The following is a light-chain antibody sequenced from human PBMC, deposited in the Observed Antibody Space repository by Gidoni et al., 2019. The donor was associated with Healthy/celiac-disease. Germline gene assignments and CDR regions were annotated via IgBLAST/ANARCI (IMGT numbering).Light chain of an antibody. CDR1: QSVSSSY. V-gene: IGKV3-20*01. CDR2: GAS. J-gene: IGKJ3*01. CDR3: QQYGSSPLFT. Sequence: EFVLTQSPGTLSLSPGESATLPCRASQSVSSSYLAWFQQKPGQAPRLLIYGASSRATGIPDRFSGSGSGTYFTLTISRLEPEDFAVYYCQQYGSSPLFTFGPXTKVDIK.